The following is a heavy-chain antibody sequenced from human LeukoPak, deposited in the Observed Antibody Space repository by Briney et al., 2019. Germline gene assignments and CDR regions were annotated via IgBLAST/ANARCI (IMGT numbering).Heavy chain of an antibody. Sequence: SVKVSCKASGGTFSSYAISWVRQAPGQGLEWMGGIIPIFCTANYAQKFQGRVTITADESTSAAYMELSSLRSEDTAVYYCTAMADRYYYYYMDVWGKGTTVTVSS. CDR1: GGTFSSYA. V-gene: IGHV1-69*13. J-gene: IGHJ6*03. CDR2: IIPIFCTA. D-gene: IGHD5-18*01. CDR3: TAMADRYYYYYMDV.